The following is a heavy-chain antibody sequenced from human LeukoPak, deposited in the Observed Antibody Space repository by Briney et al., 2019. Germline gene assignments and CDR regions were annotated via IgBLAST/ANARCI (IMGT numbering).Heavy chain of an antibody. V-gene: IGHV1-18*01. CDR3: ARDRVLVRDMVRGVIRYFDY. Sequence: GASVKVSCKASGYTFTSYGISWVRQAPGQGLEWMGWISAYNGNTNYAQKLQGRVTMTTDTSTSTAYMELRSLRSDDTAVYYCARDRVLVRDMVRGVIRYFDYWGQGTLVTVSS. J-gene: IGHJ4*02. CDR2: ISAYNGNT. CDR1: GYTFTSYG. D-gene: IGHD3-10*01.